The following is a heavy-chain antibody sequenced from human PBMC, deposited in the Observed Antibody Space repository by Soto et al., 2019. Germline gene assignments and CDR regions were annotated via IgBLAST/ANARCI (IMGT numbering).Heavy chain of an antibody. D-gene: IGHD3-9*01. J-gene: IGHJ6*04. Sequence: PVESLKISCKGSGYGFTSYWISWVRQMPGKGLEWMGRIDPSDSYTNYSPSFQGHVTISADKSISTAYLQWSSLKASDTAMYYCARLLYYDILIGYYRSSCDDGMEVWGKGPTVTVSS. CDR3: ARLLYYDILIGYYRSSCDDGMEV. V-gene: IGHV5-10-1*01. CDR1: GYGFTSYW. CDR2: IDPSDSYT.